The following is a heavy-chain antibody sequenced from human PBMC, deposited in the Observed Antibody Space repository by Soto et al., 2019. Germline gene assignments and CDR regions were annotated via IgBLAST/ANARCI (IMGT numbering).Heavy chain of an antibody. CDR2: IIPIFGTA. CDR1: GGTFSSYS. CDR3: ARRGDYYDSSGYYFFDY. J-gene: IGHJ4*02. D-gene: IGHD3-22*01. V-gene: IGHV1-69*13. Sequence: SGKVSCKASGGTFSSYSISWVRQAPGQGLEWMGGIIPIFGTANYAQKFQGRVTITADESTSTAYMELSSLRSEDTAVYYCARRGDYYDSSGYYFFDYWGQGTLVTVSS.